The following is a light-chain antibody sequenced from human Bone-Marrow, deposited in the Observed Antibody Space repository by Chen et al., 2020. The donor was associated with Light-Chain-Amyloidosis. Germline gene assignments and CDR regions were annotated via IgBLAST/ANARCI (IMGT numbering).Light chain of an antibody. J-gene: IGKJ2*04. CDR1: QSLLHSNGYNY. V-gene: IGKV2-28*01. CDR3: MQALQTPCS. CDR2: LGA. Sequence: DIVMTQSPLSLPVTPGEPASISCRSSQSLLHSNGYNYLDWYLQKPGQSPQLLIHLGANRASGVPDRFGGSGSGADFTLTISRVEAEDVGVYYCMQALQTPCSFGQGTNLDIK.